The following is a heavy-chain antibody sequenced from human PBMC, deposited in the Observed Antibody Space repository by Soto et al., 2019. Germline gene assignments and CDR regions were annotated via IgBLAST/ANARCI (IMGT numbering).Heavy chain of an antibody. Sequence: GGSLRLSCAASEFTFSNYAMSWVRQAPGKGLEWVSAFSYGGGTTYYADSVKGRFTISRDNSKNTLYLQMNSLRAEDTAVYYCAKNPGYYYDSTGYHFDYWGQGTLVTVSS. V-gene: IGHV3-23*01. CDR3: AKNPGYYYDSTGYHFDY. D-gene: IGHD3-22*01. J-gene: IGHJ4*02. CDR2: FSYGGGTT. CDR1: EFTFSNYA.